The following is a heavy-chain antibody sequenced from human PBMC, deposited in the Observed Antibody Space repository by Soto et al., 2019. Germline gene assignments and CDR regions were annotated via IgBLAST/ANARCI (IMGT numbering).Heavy chain of an antibody. CDR2: IYYSGST. Sequence: SETLSLTCTVSGGSISRGDYYWSWIRQPPGKGLEWIGYIYYSGSTYYNPSLKSRVTISVDTSKNQFSLKLSSVAAADTAVYYCARDTVGLRFLEWSPYYYGMDVWGQGTTVTVSS. CDR3: ARDTVGLRFLEWSPYYYGMDV. CDR1: GGSISRGDYY. J-gene: IGHJ6*02. V-gene: IGHV4-30-4*01. D-gene: IGHD3-3*01.